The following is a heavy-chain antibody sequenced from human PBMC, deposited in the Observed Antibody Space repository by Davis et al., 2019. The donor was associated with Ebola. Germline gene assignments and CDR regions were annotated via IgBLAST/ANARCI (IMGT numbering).Heavy chain of an antibody. V-gene: IGHV3-66*04. CDR1: GFTFSDYN. CDR3: ARHVYGDFWYFDL. D-gene: IGHD4-17*01. CDR2: IYRDERT. J-gene: IGHJ2*01. Sequence: GESLKISCAASGFTFSDYNMNWVRQAPGKGPEWVSVIYRDERTYYANSVRGRFTISRDNSKNTVYLQMDSLRVEDTAMYYCARHVYGDFWYFDLWGRGTRVTVSS.